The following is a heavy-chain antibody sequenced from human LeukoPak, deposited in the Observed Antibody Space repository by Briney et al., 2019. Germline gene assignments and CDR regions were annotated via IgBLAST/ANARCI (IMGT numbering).Heavy chain of an antibody. V-gene: IGHV4-31*03. J-gene: IGHJ6*02. CDR3: ARGSLVPAAILYYYYGMDV. Sequence: SQTLSLTCTVSGGSISSGGYYWSWIRQHPGKGLEWIGYIYYSGSTYYNPSLKSRVTISVDTSENQFSLKLSSVTAADTAVYYCARGSLVPAAILYYYYGMDVWGQGTTVTVSS. CDR1: GGSISSGGYY. D-gene: IGHD2-2*01. CDR2: IYYSGST.